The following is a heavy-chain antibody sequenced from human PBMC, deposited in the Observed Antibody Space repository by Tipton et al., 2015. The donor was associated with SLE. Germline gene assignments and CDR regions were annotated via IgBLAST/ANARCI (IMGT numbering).Heavy chain of an antibody. D-gene: IGHD6-19*01. Sequence: SLRLSCAASGFTFDDYAMHWVRQAPGKGLEWVSGISWNSGSIGYADSVKGRFTISRDNAKNSLYLQMNSLRAEDTAVYYCARVGYSSGRGDYWGQGTLVTVSS. CDR1: GFTFDDYA. CDR2: ISWNSGSI. V-gene: IGHV3-9*01. J-gene: IGHJ4*02. CDR3: ARVGYSSGRGDY.